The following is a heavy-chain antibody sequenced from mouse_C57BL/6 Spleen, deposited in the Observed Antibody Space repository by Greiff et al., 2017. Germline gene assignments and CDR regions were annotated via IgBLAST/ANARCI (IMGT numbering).Heavy chain of an antibody. Sequence: EVQLVESGGDLVKPGGSLKLSCAASGFTFSSYGMSWVRQTPDKRLAWVATISSGGSYTYYPDSVKGRFTISRDNAKNTLYLQMSSLKSEDTAMYYCARDVGTRYFDYWGQGTTLTVSS. J-gene: IGHJ2*01. V-gene: IGHV5-6*01. CDR2: ISSGGSYT. D-gene: IGHD3-3*01. CDR1: GFTFSSYG. CDR3: ARDVGTRYFDY.